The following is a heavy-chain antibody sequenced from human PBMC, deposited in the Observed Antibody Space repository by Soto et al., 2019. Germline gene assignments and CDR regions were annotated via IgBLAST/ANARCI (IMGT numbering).Heavy chain of an antibody. V-gene: IGHV3-23*01. J-gene: IGHJ4*02. CDR1: GFTFSSYA. CDR2: ISGSGGST. Sequence: GGSLRLSCAASGFTFSSYAMSWVRQAPGKGLEWVSAISGSGGSTYYADSVKGRFTISRDNSKNTLYLQMNSLRAEDTAVYYCAKGIQLWLGGRDFDYWGQGTLVTVSS. D-gene: IGHD5-18*01. CDR3: AKGIQLWLGGRDFDY.